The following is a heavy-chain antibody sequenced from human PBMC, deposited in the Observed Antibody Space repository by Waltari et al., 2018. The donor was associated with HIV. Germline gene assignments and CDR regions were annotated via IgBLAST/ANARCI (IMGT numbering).Heavy chain of an antibody. J-gene: IGHJ4*02. V-gene: IGHV4-39*01. D-gene: IGHD1-26*01. CDR1: GGSMSDTGDYH. CDR3: MRHRGYFPPDY. CDR2: FHYTGHT. Sequence: QLQLQESGPGLVKPSETLSLTCTVSGGSMSDTGDYHWGWIRQPPGKGLEWSGNFHYTGHTFYNPSPKRRVTISAATSKNQFSLKLSSLTAAYTAVYFCMRHRGYFPPDYWGQGTLVTVSS.